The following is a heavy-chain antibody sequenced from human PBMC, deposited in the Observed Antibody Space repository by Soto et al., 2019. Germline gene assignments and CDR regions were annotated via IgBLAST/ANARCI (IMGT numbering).Heavy chain of an antibody. Sequence: GGSLRLSCAASGFTFSSYAMHWVRQAPGKGLEWVAVISYDGSNKYYADSVKGRFTISRDNSKNTLYLQMNSLRAEDTAVYYCARDITNFGVPGDFQHWGQGTLVTVSS. CDR2: ISYDGSNK. V-gene: IGHV3-30-3*01. J-gene: IGHJ1*01. CDR3: ARDITNFGVPGDFQH. D-gene: IGHD3-3*01. CDR1: GFTFSSYA.